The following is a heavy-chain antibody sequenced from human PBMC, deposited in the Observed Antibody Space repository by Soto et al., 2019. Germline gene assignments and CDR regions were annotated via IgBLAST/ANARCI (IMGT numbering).Heavy chain of an antibody. J-gene: IGHJ4*02. Sequence: QVQLQESGPGLVKPSETLSLTCTVSGVSIHSYYWSWTRQPPGKGLEWIGYIYYSGSTNYNPSLKSRVTISVDTSKNQFSLKLSSVTAADTAVYYCASVHYDILTGFYFDSWGQGTMVTVSS. V-gene: IGHV4-59*08. CDR1: GVSIHSYY. CDR3: ASVHYDILTGFYFDS. CDR2: IYYSGST. D-gene: IGHD3-9*01.